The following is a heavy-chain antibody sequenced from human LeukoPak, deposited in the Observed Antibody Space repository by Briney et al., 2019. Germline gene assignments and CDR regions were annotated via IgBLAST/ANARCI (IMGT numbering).Heavy chain of an antibody. CDR2: ISSHAAYT. CDR3: ARTAIRVDFFDS. CDR1: GFLFGGHA. V-gene: IGHV3-21*01. D-gene: IGHD2-21*02. Sequence: PGGSLRLSCAASGFLFGGHAMVWVRQAPGKGLECVSSISSHAAYTNYADSVKGRFTISRDNDKNSLFLDMNSLRVDDTAVYFCARTAIRVDFFDSWGQGTLVTVSS. J-gene: IGHJ4*02.